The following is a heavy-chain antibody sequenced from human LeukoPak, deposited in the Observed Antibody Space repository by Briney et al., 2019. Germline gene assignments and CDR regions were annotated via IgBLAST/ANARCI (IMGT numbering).Heavy chain of an antibody. CDR1: GFTVSSNY. CDR3: ARAPKALFRYFPLFDY. CDR2: IYSGGST. J-gene: IGHJ4*02. Sequence: PGGSLRLSCAASGFTVSSNYMSWVRQAPGKGLEWVSVIYSGGSTYYADSVKGRFTISRDNSKNTLYLQMNSLRAEDTAVYYCARAPKALFRYFPLFDYWGQGTLVTVSS. D-gene: IGHD3-9*01. V-gene: IGHV3-53*01.